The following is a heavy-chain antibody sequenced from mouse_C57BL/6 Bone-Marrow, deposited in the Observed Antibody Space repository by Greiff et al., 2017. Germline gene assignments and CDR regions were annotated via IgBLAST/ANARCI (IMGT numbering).Heavy chain of an antibody. CDR2: INPGSGGT. CDR1: GYAFTNYL. D-gene: IGHD4-1*01. J-gene: IGHJ3*01. V-gene: IGHV1-54*01. CDR3: ARSKNWDSWFAY. Sequence: VMLVESGAELVRPGTSVKVSCKASGYAFTNYLIEWVQQRPGQGLEWIGVINPGSGGTNYNEKFKGKATLTADKSSSTAYMQLSSLTSEDSAVYFCARSKNWDSWFAYWGQGTLVTVSA.